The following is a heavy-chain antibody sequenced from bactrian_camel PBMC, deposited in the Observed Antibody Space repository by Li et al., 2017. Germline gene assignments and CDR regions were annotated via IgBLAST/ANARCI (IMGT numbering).Heavy chain of an antibody. J-gene: IGHJ4*01. CDR2: FCIPSRNP. Sequence: HVQLVESGGGSVQAGGSLRLSCVASGCKYSGSCIGWFRQAPGQEREGVAVFCIPSRNPYYGDSVKGRFTISQDNAKNTVSLQMSSLKAEDTAMYYCAADVCSAYYTDYNARWDIQAYEYRGQGTQVTVS. D-gene: IGHD4*01. CDR3: AADVCSAYYTDYNARWDIQAYEY. CDR1: GCKYSGSC. V-gene: IGHV3-3*01.